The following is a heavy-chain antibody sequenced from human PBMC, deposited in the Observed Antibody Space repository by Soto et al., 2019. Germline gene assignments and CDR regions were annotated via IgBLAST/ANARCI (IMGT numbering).Heavy chain of an antibody. D-gene: IGHD3-22*01. Sequence: GGSLRLSCAASGFTFSSYGMHWVRQAPGKGLEWVAVISYDGSNKYYADSVKGRFTISRDNAKNTLYLQMNSLRAEDTAVYYCARDLGGYYDSTGYWGQGTLVTVSS. J-gene: IGHJ4*02. CDR3: ARDLGGYYDSTGY. CDR2: ISYDGSNK. V-gene: IGHV3-30*03. CDR1: GFTFSSYG.